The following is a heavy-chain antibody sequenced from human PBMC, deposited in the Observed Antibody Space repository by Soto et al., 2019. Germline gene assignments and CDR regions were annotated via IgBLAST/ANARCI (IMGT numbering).Heavy chain of an antibody. Sequence: QVQLVRSGAEVKKPGSSVKVSCKASGGTFSSYAISWVRQAPGQGLEWMGGIIPIFGTANYAQKFQGRVTITADESTSTAYMELSSLRSEDTAVYYCASGSSLGYCSGGSCYYFQHWGQGTLVTVSS. CDR2: IIPIFGTA. CDR3: ASGSSLGYCSGGSCYYFQH. D-gene: IGHD2-15*01. CDR1: GGTFSSYA. V-gene: IGHV1-69*01. J-gene: IGHJ1*01.